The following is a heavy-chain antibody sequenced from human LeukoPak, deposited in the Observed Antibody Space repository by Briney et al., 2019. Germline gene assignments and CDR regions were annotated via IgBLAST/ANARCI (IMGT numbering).Heavy chain of an antibody. J-gene: IGHJ4*02. D-gene: IGHD6-13*01. Sequence: PSETLSPTCTVSGGSISSNIYYWGWIRQPPGKGLEWIGNIFYSGSTYYSPSLKSRVSISVDTSKNQFSLKLSSVTATDTAVYYCARQQQQLAASLDCWGQGTLVTVSS. V-gene: IGHV4-39*01. CDR3: ARQQQQLAASLDC. CDR1: GGSISSNIYY. CDR2: IFYSGST.